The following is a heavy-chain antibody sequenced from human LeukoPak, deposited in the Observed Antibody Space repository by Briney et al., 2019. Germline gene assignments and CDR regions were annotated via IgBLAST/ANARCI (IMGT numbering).Heavy chain of an antibody. CDR3: AKDERGYYDSSGYFGAIDY. Sequence: GGSLRLSCAASGFTFNRYAMNWVRQAPGKGLEWVAFIWYDGSNKYYADSVKGRFTISRDNSKNTLYLQVNSLRAEDTAVYYCAKDERGYYDSSGYFGAIDYWGQGSLVTVSP. J-gene: IGHJ4*02. D-gene: IGHD3-22*01. V-gene: IGHV3-30*02. CDR2: IWYDGSNK. CDR1: GFTFNRYA.